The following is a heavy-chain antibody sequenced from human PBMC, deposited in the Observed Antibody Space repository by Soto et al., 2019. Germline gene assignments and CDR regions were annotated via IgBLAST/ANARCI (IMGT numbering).Heavy chain of an antibody. CDR1: GGSFSGYY. Sequence: QVQLQQWGAGLLKPSETLSLTCAVYGGSFSGYYWSWIRQPPGKGLEWIGEINHSGSTNYNPSLKRRVTISVDTSKNQFSLKLSSVTAAATAVYYCARAWGHAADIWGQGTMVTVAS. CDR2: INHSGST. CDR3: ARAWGHAADI. D-gene: IGHD7-27*01. J-gene: IGHJ3*02. V-gene: IGHV4-34*01.